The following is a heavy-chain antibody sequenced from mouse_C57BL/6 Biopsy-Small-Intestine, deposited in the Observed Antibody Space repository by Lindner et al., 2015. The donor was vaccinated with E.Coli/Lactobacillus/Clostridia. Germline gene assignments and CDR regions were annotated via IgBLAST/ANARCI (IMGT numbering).Heavy chain of an antibody. J-gene: IGHJ2*01. V-gene: IGHV5-4*01. Sequence: LQESGGGLVKPGGSLKLSCAASGFTFSSYAMSWVRQTPEKRLEWVATISDGGSYTYYPDNVKGRFTISRDNAKNILYLQMSHLKSEDTAMYYCAREEYYGSSYYFDYWGQGTTLTVSS. CDR1: GFTFSSYA. CDR3: AREEYYGSSYYFDY. D-gene: IGHD1-1*01. CDR2: ISDGGSYT.